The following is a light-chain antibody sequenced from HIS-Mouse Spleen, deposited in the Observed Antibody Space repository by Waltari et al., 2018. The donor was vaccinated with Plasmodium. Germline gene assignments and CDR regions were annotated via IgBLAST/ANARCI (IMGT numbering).Light chain of an antibody. Sequence: DIVMTQSPLSLPVTPGEPDSISCRSSQILLHSNGYNYLDWYLQKPGQSPQLLIYLGSNRSSGVPDRFSGSGSGTDFTLKISRVEAEDVGVYYCMQALQTPRYTFGQGTKLEIK. CDR1: QILLHSNGYNY. J-gene: IGKJ2*01. CDR3: MQALQTPRYT. CDR2: LGS. V-gene: IGKV2-28*01.